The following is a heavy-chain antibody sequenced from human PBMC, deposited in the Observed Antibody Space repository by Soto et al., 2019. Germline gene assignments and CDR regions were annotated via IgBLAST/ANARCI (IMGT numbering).Heavy chain of an antibody. V-gene: IGHV3-23*01. CDR3: AKGRSYYYYYGVDV. CDR2: IIDSGGST. J-gene: IGHJ6*02. CDR1: GFTFSRGA. Sequence: GGSLRLSCAASGFTFSRGAMGWVRQAPGKGLEWVSDIIDSGGSTYYADSVKGRFTISRDNSKSTLYLQMNSLRAEDTALYYCAKGRSYYYYYGVDVWGQGTTVTVSS.